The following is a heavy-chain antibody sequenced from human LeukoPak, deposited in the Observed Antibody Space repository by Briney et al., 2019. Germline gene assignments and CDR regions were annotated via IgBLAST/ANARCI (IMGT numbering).Heavy chain of an antibody. J-gene: IGHJ4*02. CDR2: INHSGST. D-gene: IGHD2-21*02. CDR3: ARGGFYCGGDCYVDY. CDR1: GGSFSPNY. Sequence: KPSETLSLTCAVYGGSFSPNYWSWIRQPPGKSLDWSGEINHSGSTNYNPSLKSRVTISVDTSKNQFSLRLSSVTAADTAVYYCARGGFYCGGDCYVDYWGQGTLVTVSS. V-gene: IGHV4-34*01.